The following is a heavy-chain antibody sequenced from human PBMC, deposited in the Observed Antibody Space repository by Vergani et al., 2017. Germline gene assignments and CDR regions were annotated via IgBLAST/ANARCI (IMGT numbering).Heavy chain of an antibody. Sequence: EVQLVESGGELVQPGRPLRLSCTASGFTFGDDAISWFRQAPGKGPEWVAFIRTKSQGETTGYAASVKGRFFISRNDSKGVAYLQMNSLRTEDTAVYFCTRERNYDIWTGSTKHFDHRGPGTLVTVSS. D-gene: IGHD3-9*01. V-gene: IGHV3-49*03. CDR1: GFTFGDDA. J-gene: IGHJ4*02. CDR2: IRTKSQGETT. CDR3: TRERNYDIWTGSTKHFDH.